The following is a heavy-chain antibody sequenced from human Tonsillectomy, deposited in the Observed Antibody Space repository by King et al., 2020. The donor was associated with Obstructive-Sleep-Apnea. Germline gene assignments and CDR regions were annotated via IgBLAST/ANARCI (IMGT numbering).Heavy chain of an antibody. Sequence: VQLVESGGGLVQPGRSLRFSCAASGFTFDDYAMHWVRQVPGKGLEWVSGISWNSVSIGYADSVKGRFSISRDNAKNSLYMQMNSLRPEDTALYYCAKGDCSSTSSSFDYWGQGTLVTVSS. J-gene: IGHJ4*02. CDR2: ISWNSVSI. CDR3: AKGDCSSTSSSFDY. D-gene: IGHD2-2*01. V-gene: IGHV3-9*01. CDR1: GFTFDDYA.